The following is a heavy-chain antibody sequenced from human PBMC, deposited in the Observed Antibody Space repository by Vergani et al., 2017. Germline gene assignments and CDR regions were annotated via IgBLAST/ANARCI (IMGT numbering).Heavy chain of an antibody. V-gene: IGHV4-59*11. D-gene: IGHD6-19*01. CDR2: IHYSENT. CDR1: FDSIRNLY. CDR3: ASYTHSGQRADR. Sequence: QVQLQESRPGLVKSSETLSLTCSVSFDSIRNLYCNWIRQPPGEGLEWIGSIHYSENTNYNPSLKTRVTISVDTSKNQFSLTLTSVTAADTAVYYCASYTHSGQRADRWGQGILVTVTS. J-gene: IGHJ5*02.